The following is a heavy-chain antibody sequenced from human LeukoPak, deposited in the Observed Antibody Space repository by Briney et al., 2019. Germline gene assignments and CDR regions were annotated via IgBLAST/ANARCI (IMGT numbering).Heavy chain of an antibody. D-gene: IGHD6-6*01. V-gene: IGHV4-39*07. J-gene: IGHJ4*02. Sequence: SETLSLTCTVSGGSISSSGYYWGWIRQPPGKGLEWIGNIYYSGNAYYNPSLKSRVTISVDTSKNQFSLKLSSVTAADTAVYYCARASSIAARRARVIFDYWGQGTLVTVSS. CDR1: GGSISSSGYY. CDR2: IYYSGNA. CDR3: ARASSIAARRARVIFDY.